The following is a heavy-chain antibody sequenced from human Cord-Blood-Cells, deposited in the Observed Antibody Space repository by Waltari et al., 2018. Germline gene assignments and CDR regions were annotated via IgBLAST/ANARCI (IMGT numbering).Heavy chain of an antibody. CDR2: IIPIFGTA. J-gene: IGHJ2*01. CDR1: GGTFSSYA. V-gene: IGHV1-69*01. D-gene: IGHD7-27*01. CDR3: ARDQLEVTGIPTGYFDL. Sequence: QVQLVQSGAEVKKPGSSVKVPCKASGGTFSSYAISLLRQAPGQGLEWMGGIIPIFGTANYAQKFQGRVTITADESTSTAYMKLSSLRSEDTAVYYCARDQLEVTGIPTGYFDLWGRGTLVTVSS.